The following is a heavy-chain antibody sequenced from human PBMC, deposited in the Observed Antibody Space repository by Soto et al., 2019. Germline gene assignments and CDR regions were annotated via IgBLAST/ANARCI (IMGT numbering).Heavy chain of an antibody. CDR1: GFTFSSYN. Sequence: GGSLRLSCAASGFTFSSYNMNWVRQAPGKGLEWVSSISSSSSYIYYADSLMGRFSISRDNDNNSLYFQLISLIGEDTAVYYFSTTRRDGDNNYYYYYYGMDVWGQGTTVTVSS. CDR2: ISSSSSYI. CDR3: STTRRDGDNNYYYYYYGMDV. D-gene: IGHD3-10*01. J-gene: IGHJ6*02. V-gene: IGHV3-21*01.